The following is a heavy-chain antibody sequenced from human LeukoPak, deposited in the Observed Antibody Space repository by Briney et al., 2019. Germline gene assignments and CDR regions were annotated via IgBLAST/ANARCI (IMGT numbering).Heavy chain of an antibody. J-gene: IGHJ4*02. V-gene: IGHV3-23*01. CDR2: ISDSGDRA. Sequence: GVSLRLSCAASGFTFSSYALTWVCQAPGKGLEWVSSISDSGDRAHYADSVKGRFTISRVNSQNTLLLQMSNLRTEDTAVYYCANSSLGWGQGTLVTVSS. CDR1: GFTFSSYA. CDR3: ANSSLG.